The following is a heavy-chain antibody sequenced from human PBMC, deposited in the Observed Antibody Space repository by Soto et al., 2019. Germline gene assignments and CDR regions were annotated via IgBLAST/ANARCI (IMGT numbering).Heavy chain of an antibody. CDR3: ARGKPAEGYCSGGSCSRKYIFEY. D-gene: IGHD2-15*01. CDR2: INHSGST. J-gene: IGHJ4*02. CDR1: GGSFSGYY. V-gene: IGHV4-34*01. Sequence: PSETLSLTCAVYGGSFSGYYWSWIRQPPGKGLEWIGEINHSGSTNYNPSLKSRVTISVDTSKNQFSLKLSSVTAADTAVYYCARGKPAEGYCSGGSCSRKYIFEYWGQGTLVTVSS.